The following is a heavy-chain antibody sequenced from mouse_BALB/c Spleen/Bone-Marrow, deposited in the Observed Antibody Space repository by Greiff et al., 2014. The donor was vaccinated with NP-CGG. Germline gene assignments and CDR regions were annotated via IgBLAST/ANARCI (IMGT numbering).Heavy chain of an antibody. J-gene: IGHJ2*01. CDR1: GYTFTSYW. CDR2: IYPGDGDT. CDR3: ARDEHYFDY. V-gene: IGHV1-87*01. Sequence: QVQLQQSGAELARPGASVKLSCKASGYTFTSYWMQWVKQRPGQGLEWSGAIYPGDGDTRYTQKFKGKATLTADKSSSTAYMQLSSLASEDSAVYYCARDEHYFDYWGQGTTPTVSS.